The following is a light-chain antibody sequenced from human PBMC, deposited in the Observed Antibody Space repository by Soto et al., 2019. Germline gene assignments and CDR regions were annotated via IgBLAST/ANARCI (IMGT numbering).Light chain of an antibody. CDR3: QQFGSSSPYT. Sequence: EIVLTQSPGTLSLSPGEGATLSCRASQSVSSNNLAWYQQKPGRAPRLLIYGAFNRASDIPHRFSGSGSGTDFTLTSSRLEPEDFAVYYCQQFGSSSPYTFGQGTRLEIK. CDR2: GAF. J-gene: IGKJ2*01. V-gene: IGKV3-20*01. CDR1: QSVSSNN.